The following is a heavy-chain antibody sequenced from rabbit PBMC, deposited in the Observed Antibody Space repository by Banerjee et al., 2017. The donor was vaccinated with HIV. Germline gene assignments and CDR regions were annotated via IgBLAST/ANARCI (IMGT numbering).Heavy chain of an antibody. Sequence: QEQLVESGGGLVQPGASLTLTCTASGFSFSVGYYMCWVRQAPGKGLEWIGCIYAGSSGDTYYASWAKGRFTISKTSSTTVTLQMTSLTAADTATYFCARSGSSDYTYFNLWGPGTLVTVS. D-gene: IGHD8-1*01. CDR1: GFSFSVGYY. J-gene: IGHJ4*01. V-gene: IGHV1S45*01. CDR3: ARSGSSDYTYFNL. CDR2: IYAGSSGDT.